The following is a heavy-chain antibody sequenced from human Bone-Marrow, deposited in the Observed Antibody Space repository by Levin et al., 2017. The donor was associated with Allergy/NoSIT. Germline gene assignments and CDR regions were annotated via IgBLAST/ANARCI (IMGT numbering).Heavy chain of an antibody. Sequence: VASVKVSCRTSGYIFTSFGISWVRQAPGQGLEWMGWISTYNGNTNYAQRFQGRVSMTADASTSTVYMDLRGLRSDDAAIYYCARDRGLGDNKRFDSWGQGTPVTVSS. CDR1: GYIFTSFG. J-gene: IGHJ4*02. V-gene: IGHV1-18*01. D-gene: IGHD3-10*01. CDR3: ARDRGLGDNKRFDS. CDR2: ISTYNGNT.